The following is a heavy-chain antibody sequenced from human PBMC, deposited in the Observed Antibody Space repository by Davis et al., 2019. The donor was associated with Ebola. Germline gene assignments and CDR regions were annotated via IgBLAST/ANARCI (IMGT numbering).Heavy chain of an antibody. CDR2: INPDGSST. J-gene: IGHJ3*01. CDR1: GFTLSKYW. Sequence: GESLKISCAASGFTLSKYWVHWVRQAPGKGLVWVSRINPDGSSTAYADSVKGRFSISRDNSRNTLFLQVSSLRVEDTAVYYCARGAGYNDRGDGFNVWGHGTMVTVSS. CDR3: ARGAGYNDRGDGFNV. V-gene: IGHV3-74*01. D-gene: IGHD5-24*01.